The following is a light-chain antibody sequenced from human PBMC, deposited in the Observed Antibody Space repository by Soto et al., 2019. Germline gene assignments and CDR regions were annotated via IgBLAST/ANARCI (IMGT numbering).Light chain of an antibody. J-gene: IGLJ2*01. CDR3: GTWDSSLSAEV. CDR1: SSNIGNNY. Sequence: QPVLTQPPSVSAAPGQKVTISCSGSSSNIGNNYVSWYQQVPGAAPKRLIYGNNKRPSGIPDRFSGSKSGTSATLGITGLQTGDEADYYCGTWDSSLSAEVFGGGTKLTVL. V-gene: IGLV1-51*01. CDR2: GNN.